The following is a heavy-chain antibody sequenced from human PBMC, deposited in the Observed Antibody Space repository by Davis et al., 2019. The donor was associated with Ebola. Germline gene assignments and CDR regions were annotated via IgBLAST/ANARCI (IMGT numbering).Heavy chain of an antibody. V-gene: IGHV1-58*01. Sequence: SVKISCKASGFTFTRSAVQWVRQARGQRLEWIGWVVVGSGNTNYTHQFQDRVTISRDMSTSTAYMELSSLRSEDTAVYFCAAASLYYYYYMDVWGKGTTVTVSS. D-gene: IGHD2-2*01. CDR2: VVVGSGNT. CDR1: GFTFTRSA. CDR3: AAASLYYYYYMDV. J-gene: IGHJ6*03.